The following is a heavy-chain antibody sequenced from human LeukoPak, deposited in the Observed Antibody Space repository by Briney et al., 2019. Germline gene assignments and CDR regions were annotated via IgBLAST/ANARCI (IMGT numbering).Heavy chain of an antibody. Sequence: GASVKVSCKASGGTFTSYAISWVRQAPGQGLEWMGGIIPIFGTANYAQKFQGRVTITADKSTSTAYMELRSLRSDDTAVYCCARDRKYYYGSGSYYPWYFDLWGRGTLVTVSS. CDR1: GGTFTSYA. D-gene: IGHD3-10*01. V-gene: IGHV1-69*06. CDR2: IIPIFGTA. CDR3: ARDRKYYYGSGSYYPWYFDL. J-gene: IGHJ2*01.